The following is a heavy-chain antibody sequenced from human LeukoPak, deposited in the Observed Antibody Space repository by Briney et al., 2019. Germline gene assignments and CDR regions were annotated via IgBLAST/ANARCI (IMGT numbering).Heavy chain of an antibody. CDR2: INWMTGNG. D-gene: IGHD5-24*01. CDR1: GFNFDDYA. V-gene: IGHV3-9*01. Sequence: GRSLRLSCAVSGFNFDDYAMHWVRQAPGRGLEWVSGINWMTGNGIYADSVKGRFTISRDNAKNPLYLQMSSLRAEDTALYYCTRRAARWQFDLWGRGTLLTVSS. J-gene: IGHJ2*01. CDR3: TRRAARWQFDL.